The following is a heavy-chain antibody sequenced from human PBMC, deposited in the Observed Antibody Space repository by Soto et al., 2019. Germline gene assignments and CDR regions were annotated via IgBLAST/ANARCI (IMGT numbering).Heavy chain of an antibody. J-gene: IGHJ3*02. Sequence: QVQLAQSGAEVKKPGASVHVSCKASGYSFTGYYLHWVRQAPGQGLEWLGWINPNSGRTNYAQKFQGRVTMTRDTSISTAYMELSRLTSDDTAVYYCARGARRDGSSWNPDAFDIWGQGTMVTVSS. CDR1: GYSFTGYY. V-gene: IGHV1-2*02. CDR2: INPNSGRT. D-gene: IGHD6-13*01. CDR3: ARGARRDGSSWNPDAFDI.